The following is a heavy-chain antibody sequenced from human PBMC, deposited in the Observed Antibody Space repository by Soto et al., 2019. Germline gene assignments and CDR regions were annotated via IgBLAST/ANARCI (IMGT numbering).Heavy chain of an antibody. CDR3: ARDSYHYGSGSHLVDY. CDR1: GFTFSSYG. Sequence: GGSLRLSCAASGFTFSSYGMHWVRQAPGKGLEWVAVIWYDGSNKYYADSVKGRFTISRDNSKNTLYLQMNSLRAEDTAVYYCARDSYHYGSGSHLVDYWGQGTLVTVSS. J-gene: IGHJ4*02. V-gene: IGHV3-33*01. D-gene: IGHD3-10*01. CDR2: IWYDGSNK.